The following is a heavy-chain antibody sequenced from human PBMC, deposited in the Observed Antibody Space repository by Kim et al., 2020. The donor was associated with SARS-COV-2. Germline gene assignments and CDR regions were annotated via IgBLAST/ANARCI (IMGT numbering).Heavy chain of an antibody. CDR3: TTDGYGSGAEDY. V-gene: IGHV3-15*01. Sequence: DYSATVKGKFTISRDDQKNTLYLEMNSVKTEDTAVHYCTTDGYGSGAEDYWGQGTLVTVSS. D-gene: IGHD2-15*01. J-gene: IGHJ4*02.